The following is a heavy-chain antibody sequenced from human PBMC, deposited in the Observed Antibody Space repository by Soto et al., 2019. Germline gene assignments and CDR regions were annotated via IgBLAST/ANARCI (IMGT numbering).Heavy chain of an antibody. CDR1: GGSISSSNW. V-gene: IGHV4-4*02. J-gene: IGHJ2*01. CDR3: ARGSRYYDFWCGHWYFDL. D-gene: IGHD3-3*01. Sequence: QVQLQESGPGLVKPSGTLSLTCAVSGGSISSSNWWSWVRQPPGKGLEWIGEIYHSGSTNYNPSLKSRVTISVDKSENQCSLKLSSVTAADTAVYYGARGSRYYDFWCGHWYFDLWGRGTLVTVSS. CDR2: IYHSGST.